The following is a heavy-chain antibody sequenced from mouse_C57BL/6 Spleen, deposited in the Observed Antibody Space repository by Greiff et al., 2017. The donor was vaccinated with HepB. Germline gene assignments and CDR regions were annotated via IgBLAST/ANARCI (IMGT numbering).Heavy chain of an antibody. J-gene: IGHJ4*01. Sequence: QVQLQQPGAELVKPGASVKLSCKASGYTFTSYWMHWVKQRPGQGLEWIGMIHPNSGSTNYNEKFKSKATLTVDTSSSTAYMLLSSLTSEDSAVYYCAKDSSGYGAMDYWGQGTSVTVSS. D-gene: IGHD3-2*02. CDR3: AKDSSGYGAMDY. CDR2: IHPNSGST. CDR1: GYTFTSYW. V-gene: IGHV1-64*01.